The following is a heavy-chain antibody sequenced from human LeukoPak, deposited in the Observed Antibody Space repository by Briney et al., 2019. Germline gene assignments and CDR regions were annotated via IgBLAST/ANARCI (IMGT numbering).Heavy chain of an antibody. CDR2: IIGSGGET. J-gene: IGHJ4*02. Sequence: GGSLRLSCGPSGFTPSSNATSCVRQVPEKGLEWVSCIIGSGGETYYKNSVKGRFTISGDNSKNTLYLQMSGMRAEDTVIYYCASITYYADSSGYSTFDNWGQGTLVTVSS. CDR1: GFTPSSNA. CDR3: ASITYYADSSGYSTFDN. D-gene: IGHD3-22*01. V-gene: IGHV3-23*01.